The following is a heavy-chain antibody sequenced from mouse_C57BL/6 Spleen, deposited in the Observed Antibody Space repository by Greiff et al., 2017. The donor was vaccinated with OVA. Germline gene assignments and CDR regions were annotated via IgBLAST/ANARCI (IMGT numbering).Heavy chain of an antibody. V-gene: IGHV3-6*01. CDR1: GYSITSGYY. Sequence: EVQRVESGPGLVKPSQSLSLTCSVTGYSITSGYYWNWIRQFPGNKLEWMGYISYDGSNNYNPSLKNRISITRDTSKNQLFLKLNSVTTEDTATYYCAREAYYYGRDAMDYWGQGTSVTVSS. D-gene: IGHD1-1*01. J-gene: IGHJ4*01. CDR3: AREAYYYGRDAMDY. CDR2: ISYDGSN.